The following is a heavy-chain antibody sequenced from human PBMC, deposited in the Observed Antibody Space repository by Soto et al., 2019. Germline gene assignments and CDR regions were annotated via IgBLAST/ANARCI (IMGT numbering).Heavy chain of an antibody. J-gene: IGHJ5*02. CDR1: GFTFSNYA. CDR3: AKLYSYVYT. D-gene: IGHD5-18*01. Sequence: EVQLLESGGGLVQPGGSLRLSCAASGFTFSNYAMNWVRQARGKGQEWVSTISDSGGSTSAADSVKGRFTISRDNSKNTLSLQMSSLRAEDTAVYYCAKLYSYVYTWGQGTLLTVSS. CDR2: ISDSGGST. V-gene: IGHV3-23*01.